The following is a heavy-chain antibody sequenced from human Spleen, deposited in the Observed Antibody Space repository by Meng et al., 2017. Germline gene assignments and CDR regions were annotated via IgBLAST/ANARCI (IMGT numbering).Heavy chain of an antibody. CDR1: GDSTSSSNG. CDR2: IAQGSGRT. J-gene: IGHJ4*02. D-gene: IGHD3-22*01. CDR3: LRDSYDSSGYSDIDY. V-gene: IGHV4-4*02. Sequence: PGRVRPSGPLAPPCCTCGDSTSSSNGWSWVRQPPGKGLEWIWEIAQGSGRTNYNPSLKSRVTISLDKSKNQFSLNVNSVTAADTAVYYCLRDSYDSSGYSDIDYWGQGTLVTVSS.